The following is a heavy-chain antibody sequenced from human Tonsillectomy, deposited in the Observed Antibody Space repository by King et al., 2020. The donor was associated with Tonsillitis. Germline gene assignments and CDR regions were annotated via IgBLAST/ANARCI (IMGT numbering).Heavy chain of an antibody. J-gene: IGHJ4*02. CDR2: IKSKTDGGTT. V-gene: IGHV3-15*01. CDR3: TTDLPHRLLSRPLGFEY. Sequence: VQLVESGGGLVKPGGSLRLSCAASGFSFTNAWMSWVRQAPGKGLEWVGRIKSKTDGGTTDYAAPVEGRFTISREDSKNMLYLQMNSLKTEDTAVCYCTTDLPHRLLSRPLGFEYWGQGTLVAVSA. D-gene: IGHD2-2*01. CDR1: GFSFTNAW.